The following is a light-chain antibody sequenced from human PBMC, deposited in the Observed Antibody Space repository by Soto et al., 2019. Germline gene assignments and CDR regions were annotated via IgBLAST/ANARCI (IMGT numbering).Light chain of an antibody. Sequence: EIVLTQSPATLSLSPGERATLSCRASQSVSRYLAWYQQRPGQAPRLLVYDASKRATGIPARFSGSGSGTDFTLTINSLEPEDFAVYYCQQRINWPVTFGQGTRLEI. CDR2: DAS. CDR3: QQRINWPVT. V-gene: IGKV3-11*01. CDR1: QSVSRY. J-gene: IGKJ5*01.